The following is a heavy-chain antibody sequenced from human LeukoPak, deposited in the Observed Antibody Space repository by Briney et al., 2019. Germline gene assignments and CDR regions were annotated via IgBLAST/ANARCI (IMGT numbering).Heavy chain of an antibody. D-gene: IGHD7-27*01. CDR2: ISPNSGGT. CDR1: GYTFSGFY. CDR3: AIQPWGSGNNWYFDL. Sequence: ASVKVSCKPSGYTFSGFYIHWVRQAPGQGLEWMGWISPNSGGTDYAQRFQGRVTMTRDTSISTAYMELSSLRSDDTAVYYCAIQPWGSGNNWYFDLLGRGTLVTVSS. V-gene: IGHV1-2*02. J-gene: IGHJ2*01.